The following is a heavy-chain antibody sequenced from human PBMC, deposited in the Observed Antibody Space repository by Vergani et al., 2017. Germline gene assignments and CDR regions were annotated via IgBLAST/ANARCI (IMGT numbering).Heavy chain of an antibody. CDR1: GGSISSGGYY. D-gene: IGHD2-2*01. V-gene: IGHV4-31*03. CDR3: ARYLRGYGSSTSCFNWFDP. Sequence: QVQLQESGPGLVKPSQTLSLTCTVSGGSISSGGYYWSWLRQHPGKGLEWIGYIYYSGNTYYNPSLKSRVTISVDTSKNQFSLKLRSVTAADTAVYYCARYLRGYGSSTSCFNWFDPWGQGTLVTVSS. J-gene: IGHJ5*02. CDR2: IYYSGNT.